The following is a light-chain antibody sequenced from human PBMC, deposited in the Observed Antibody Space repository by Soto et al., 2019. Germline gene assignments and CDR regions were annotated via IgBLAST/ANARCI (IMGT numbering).Light chain of an antibody. Sequence: DIQLTPTPSSLAASGGGKDTIGCRASQSISSYLNWYQQKPGKAPNLLIYAASNLQGGVPSRFSASGSGTDFPLTTADPQPQDIATSYCQQSHTFPSTFAQGTRLEIK. CDR2: AAS. CDR1: QSISSY. J-gene: IGKJ5*01. CDR3: QQSHTFPST. V-gene: IGKV1-39*01.